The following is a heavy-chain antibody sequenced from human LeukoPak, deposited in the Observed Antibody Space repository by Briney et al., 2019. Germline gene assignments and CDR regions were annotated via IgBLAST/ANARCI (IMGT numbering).Heavy chain of an antibody. CDR1: GYTFTGYY. CDR2: INPNSGGT. V-gene: IGHV1-2*02. D-gene: IGHD6-25*01. Sequence: ASVKVSCKASGYTFTGYYMHWVRQAPGQGLEWMGWINPNSGGTNYAQKFQGKVTMTRDTSISTAYMELSSLRSEDTAVYYCARAYSSGLIDYWGQGTLVTVSS. J-gene: IGHJ4*02. CDR3: ARAYSSGLIDY.